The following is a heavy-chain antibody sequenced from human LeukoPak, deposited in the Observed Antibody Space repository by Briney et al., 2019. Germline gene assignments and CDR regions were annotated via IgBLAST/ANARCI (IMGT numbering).Heavy chain of an antibody. CDR2: IYYSGST. CDR3: ARQWTSSWGLFDY. CDR1: GGSISSYY. V-gene: IGHV4-59*08. D-gene: IGHD6-13*01. Sequence: SETLSLTCTVSGGSISSYYWSWIRQPPGKGLEWIGYIYYSGSTNYNPSLKSRVTMSVDTSKNQFSLKLSSVTAADTAVYYCARQWTSSWGLFDYWGQGTLVTVSS. J-gene: IGHJ4*02.